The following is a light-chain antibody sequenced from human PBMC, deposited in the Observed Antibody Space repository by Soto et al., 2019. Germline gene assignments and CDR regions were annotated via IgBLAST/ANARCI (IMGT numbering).Light chain of an antibody. CDR2: QVS. V-gene: IGLV2-14*03. J-gene: IGLJ1*01. CDR3: SSFTSTHTYV. Sequence: LTHPASVSGSPGQSMTISCTGSSSDVGGYHYVSWYQQHPGKAPKLIIYQVSHRPSGVSDRFSGSKSGNTASLTISGLQGEDEATYYCSSFTSTHTYVFGTGTKVTVL. CDR1: SSDVGGYHY.